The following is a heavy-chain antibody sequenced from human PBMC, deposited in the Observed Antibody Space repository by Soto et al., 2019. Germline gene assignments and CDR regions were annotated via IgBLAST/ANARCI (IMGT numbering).Heavy chain of an antibody. D-gene: IGHD3-3*01. J-gene: IGHJ4*02. Sequence: EASVKVSCKASGYTFTSYNINWVRQAPGQGLEWVAGSNSNSGNSDHAQKFQGRLTVTRDTSISTAYMELSSRRSDDTAVYYCVLLGAFDHWGQGTLVTVSS. CDR2: SNSNSGNS. V-gene: IGHV1-8*01. CDR3: VLLGAFDH. CDR1: GYTFTSYN.